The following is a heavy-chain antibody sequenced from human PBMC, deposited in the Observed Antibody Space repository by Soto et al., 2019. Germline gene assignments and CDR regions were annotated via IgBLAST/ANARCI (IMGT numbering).Heavy chain of an antibody. CDR1: GFTFSSYG. Sequence: GGSLRLSCAASGFTFSSYGMHWVRQAPGKGLEWVAVISYDGSNKYYADSVKGRFTISRDNSKNTLYLQMNSLRAEDTAVYYCVKGRGYSGYDYFDYWGQGTLVTVSS. CDR3: VKGRGYSGYDYFDY. V-gene: IGHV3-30*18. CDR2: ISYDGSNK. J-gene: IGHJ4*02. D-gene: IGHD5-12*01.